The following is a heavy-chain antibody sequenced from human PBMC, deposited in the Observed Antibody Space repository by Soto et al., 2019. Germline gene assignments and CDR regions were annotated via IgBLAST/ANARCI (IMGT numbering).Heavy chain of an antibody. Sequence: SETLSLTCTVSGGSISSGDYYWSWIRQPPGKGLEWIGYIYYSGSTYYNPSLKSRVTISVDTSKNQFSLKLSSVTAADTAVYYWGRGGGHYYDAPSCSAPGGQEPLVTVPS. J-gene: IGHJ5*02. CDR3: GRGGGHYYDAPSCSAP. CDR2: IYYSGST. D-gene: IGHD3-22*01. V-gene: IGHV4-30-4*01. CDR1: GGSISSGDYY.